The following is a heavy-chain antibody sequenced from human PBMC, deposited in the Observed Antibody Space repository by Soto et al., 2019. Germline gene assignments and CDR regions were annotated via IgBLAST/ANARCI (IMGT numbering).Heavy chain of an antibody. Sequence: EVQLVDSGGGLVQPGGSLRLSCAASGFTFSHHWMNWVRQAPGKGLEWVANIKEDGSEKFYVDSVKGRFTISRDNGKNSLYLQMNSLTAGDTAVYYCARGSSGYGLMWFGEFLSSFDYWGQGTLVTVSS. D-gene: IGHD3-10*01. CDR2: IKEDGSEK. V-gene: IGHV3-7*01. CDR1: GFTFSHHW. CDR3: ARGSSGYGLMWFGEFLSSFDY. J-gene: IGHJ4*02.